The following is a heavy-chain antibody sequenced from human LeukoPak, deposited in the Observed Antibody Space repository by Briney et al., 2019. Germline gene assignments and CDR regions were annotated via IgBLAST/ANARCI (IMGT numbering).Heavy chain of an antibody. V-gene: IGHV1-18*01. CDR3: ARGPLRAVVRGVLNWFDP. Sequence: ASGKVSCKASGYTFTSYGISWVRQAPGQGLEWMGWISAYNGNTNYAQKLQGRVTMTTDTSTSTAYMELSSLRSEDTAVYYCARGPLRAVVRGVLNWFDPWGQGTLVTVSS. CDR1: GYTFTSYG. J-gene: IGHJ5*02. CDR2: ISAYNGNT. D-gene: IGHD3-10*01.